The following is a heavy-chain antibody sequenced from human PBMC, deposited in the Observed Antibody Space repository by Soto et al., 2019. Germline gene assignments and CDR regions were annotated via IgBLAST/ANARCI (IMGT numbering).Heavy chain of an antibody. CDR1: GFSLSTSGVG. Sequence: QITLKESGPTLVKPTQTLTLTSTFSGFSLSTSGVGVGWIRQPPGKALEWLALIYWNDDKRYSPSLKSRLTITKDTSKNQVVLTMTNMDPVDTATYYCAHSATYDYGDYGLFDYWGQGTLVTVSS. CDR3: AHSATYDYGDYGLFDY. V-gene: IGHV2-5*01. J-gene: IGHJ4*02. CDR2: IYWNDDK. D-gene: IGHD4-17*01.